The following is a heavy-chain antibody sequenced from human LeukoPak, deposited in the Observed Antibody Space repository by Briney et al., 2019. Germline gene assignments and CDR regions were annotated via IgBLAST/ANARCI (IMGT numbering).Heavy chain of an antibody. CDR3: ARGRMVRGVINWFDP. Sequence: SGTLSLTCAVSGGSISSGGYSWSWIRQPPGKGLEWIGYIYHSGSTYYNPSLKSRVTISVDRSKNQFSLKLSSVTAADTAVYYCARGRMVRGVINWFDPWGQGTLVTVSS. CDR1: GGSISSGGYS. D-gene: IGHD3-10*01. CDR2: IYHSGST. V-gene: IGHV4-30-2*01. J-gene: IGHJ5*02.